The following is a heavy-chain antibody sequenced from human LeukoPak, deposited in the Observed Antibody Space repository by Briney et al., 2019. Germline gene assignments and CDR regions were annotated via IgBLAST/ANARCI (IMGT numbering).Heavy chain of an antibody. CDR3: WRAQWLVPFDS. D-gene: IGHD6-19*01. CDR2: TCCSSTTI. J-gene: IGHJ4*02. Sequence: WGSLRLTCAATGWTLSDCYMSWIRQAPCRGREGVSCTCCSSTTIYYADSVKGGLTISRDNAKNSLYLPMNRNEAGEKAVYYCWRAQWLVPFDSWGEGTLVSLSS. CDR1: GWTLSDCY. V-gene: IGHV3-11*04.